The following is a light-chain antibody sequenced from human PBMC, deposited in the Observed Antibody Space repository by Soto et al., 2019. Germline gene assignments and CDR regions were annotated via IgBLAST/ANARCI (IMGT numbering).Light chain of an antibody. CDR3: QQDGSSLRT. CDR2: GAS. Sequence: EIVLTQSPGTLSLSPGERATISCRASQSVSSSYLAWYQQKPGQAPRLLIYGASSRATGIPDRFSGSGSGTDVILTISRQEPEGFAVYYFQQDGSSLRTFGGGTKVEIK. J-gene: IGKJ4*01. V-gene: IGKV3-20*01. CDR1: QSVSSSY.